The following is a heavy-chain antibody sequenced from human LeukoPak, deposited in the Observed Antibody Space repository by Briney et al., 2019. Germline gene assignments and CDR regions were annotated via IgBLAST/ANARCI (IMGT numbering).Heavy chain of an antibody. V-gene: IGHV4-39*07. CDR2: IYYSGST. D-gene: IGHD6-13*01. Sequence: SETLSLTCTVSGGSISSSSYYWGWIRQPPGKGLEWIGSIYYSGSTYYNPSLKSRVTISVDTSKNHFSLKLTSVTAADTAVYYCARRGSAYSSHDMIIVGYFDLWGRGTLVTVSS. J-gene: IGHJ2*01. CDR1: GGSISSSSYY. CDR3: ARRGSAYSSHDMIIVGYFDL.